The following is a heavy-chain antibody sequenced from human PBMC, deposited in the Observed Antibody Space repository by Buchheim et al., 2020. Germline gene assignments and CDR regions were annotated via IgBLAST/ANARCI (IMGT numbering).Heavy chain of an antibody. D-gene: IGHD1-26*01. CDR2: ISYDGSNK. V-gene: IGHV3-30*18. Sequence: QVQLVESGGGVVQPGRSLGLSCAASGFTFSSYGMHWVRQAPGKGLEWVAVISYDGSNKYYADSVKGRFNISRDNSKNTLYLQMNSLRADDTAVYYCAKDVRRWVSSGLDYWGQETL. CDR3: AKDVRRWVSSGLDY. J-gene: IGHJ4*02. CDR1: GFTFSSYG.